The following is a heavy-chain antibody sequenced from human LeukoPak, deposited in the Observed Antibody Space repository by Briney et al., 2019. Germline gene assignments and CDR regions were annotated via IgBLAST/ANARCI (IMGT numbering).Heavy chain of an antibody. D-gene: IGHD2-21*02. CDR3: ASSPYCGGDCYSFDY. Sequence: ASVKVSCKASGGTFSSYAISWVRQAPGQGLEWMGRIIPIFGIANYAQKFQGRATITADKSTSTAYMELSSLRSEDTAVYYCASSPYCGGDCYSFDYWGQGTLVTVSS. V-gene: IGHV1-69*04. J-gene: IGHJ4*02. CDR1: GGTFSSYA. CDR2: IIPIFGIA.